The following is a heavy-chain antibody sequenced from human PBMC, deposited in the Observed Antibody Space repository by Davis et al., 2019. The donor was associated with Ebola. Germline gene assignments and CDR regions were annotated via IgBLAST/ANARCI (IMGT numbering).Heavy chain of an antibody. Sequence: GESLKISCAASGFTFNNAWMSWVRQAPGKGLVWVSRIDPDGSKTSYADSVKGRFTISRDNAKNTLYLQINSLKTEDTAVYYCLTEPSHTRGRFLDYTTFDVWGQGTVVTASS. CDR3: LTEPSHTRGRFLDYTTFDV. CDR1: GFTFNNAW. CDR2: IDPDGSKT. D-gene: IGHD3-3*01. J-gene: IGHJ3*01. V-gene: IGHV3-74*01.